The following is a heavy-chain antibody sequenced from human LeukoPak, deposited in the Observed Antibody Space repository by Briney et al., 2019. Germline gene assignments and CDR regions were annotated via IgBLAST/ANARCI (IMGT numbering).Heavy chain of an antibody. CDR3: AKDIGYSYGYGLDY. D-gene: IGHD5-18*01. CDR1: GFTFPDYA. CDR2: ISWNSGGI. J-gene: IGHJ4*02. Sequence: GGCLRLSCAASGFTFPDYAMHWVRQAPGKGLEWVSGISWNSGGIGYADSVKGRFTISRDNAKNSLYLQMNSLRAEDMALYFCAKDIGYSYGYGLDYWGQGTLVTVSS. V-gene: IGHV3-9*03.